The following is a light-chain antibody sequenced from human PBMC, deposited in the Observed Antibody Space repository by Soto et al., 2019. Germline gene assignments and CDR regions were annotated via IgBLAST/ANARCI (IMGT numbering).Light chain of an antibody. CDR3: QQYNNWRLT. Sequence: EIVMTQSPATLSVSPGERATLSCRASQSVSSNLAWYQQKPGQAPRLLIYGASTRATGIPARFSGSGSGTEFTLTISSLQSEDFAVYYCQQYNNWRLTFGGGTKVDI. CDR1: QSVSSN. CDR2: GAS. V-gene: IGKV3-15*01. J-gene: IGKJ4*01.